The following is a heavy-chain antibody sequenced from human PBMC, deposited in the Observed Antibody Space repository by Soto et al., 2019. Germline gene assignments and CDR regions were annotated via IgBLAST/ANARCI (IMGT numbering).Heavy chain of an antibody. CDR3: ARSGDETRTLKAYGDYVAPYYYYCMDV. CDR2: IIPIFGTA. CDR1: GGTFSSYA. V-gene: IGHV1-69*01. D-gene: IGHD4-17*01. Sequence: QVQLVQSGAEVKKPGSSVKVSCKASGGTFSSYAISWVRQAPGQGLEWMGGIIPIFGTANYAQKFQGRVTITADDSTSTAYMELSSLRSEDTDVYYWARSGDETRTLKAYGDYVAPYYYYCMDVWGQGTTVTVSS. J-gene: IGHJ6*02.